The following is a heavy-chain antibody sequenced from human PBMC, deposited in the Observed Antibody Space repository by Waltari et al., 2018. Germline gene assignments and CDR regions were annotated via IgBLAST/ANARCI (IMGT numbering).Heavy chain of an antibody. CDR2: LKQHVRET. D-gene: IGHD2-15*01. CDR1: GFTFNRYW. Sequence: EVQLEESGGGLVQPGGSLRLSCAASGFTFNRYWMDWVRQAPGTGVGRMSILKQHVRETHYVESVRGRFTISRDNAKSALYLQVKSLRVEDTAIYYCVRDAIYGRRSCDSWGQGTPVTVSS. J-gene: IGHJ4*02. CDR3: VRDAIYGRRSCDS. V-gene: IGHV3-7*03.